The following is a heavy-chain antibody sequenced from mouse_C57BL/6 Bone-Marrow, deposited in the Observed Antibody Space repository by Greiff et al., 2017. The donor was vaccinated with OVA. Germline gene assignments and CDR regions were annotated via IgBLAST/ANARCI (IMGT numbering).Heavy chain of an antibody. CDR1: GYTFTSYW. D-gene: IGHD1-1*01. J-gene: IGHJ4*01. Sequence: VKLQQPGAELVKPGASVKMSCKASGYTFTSYWITWVKQRPGQGLEWIGDIYPGSGSTNYNEKFKSKATLTVDTSSSTAYMQLSSLTSEDSAVYYCAFITTVVGYYAVDYWGQGTSVTVSS. V-gene: IGHV1-55*01. CDR3: AFITTVVGYYAVDY. CDR2: IYPGSGST.